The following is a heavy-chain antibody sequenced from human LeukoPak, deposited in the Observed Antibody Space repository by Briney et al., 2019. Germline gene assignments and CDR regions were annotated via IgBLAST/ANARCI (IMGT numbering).Heavy chain of an antibody. CDR3: ARDRGREAVAGTRDAFDI. Sequence: GGSLRLSCAASGITFSSYAMHWVRQAPGKGLEWVAVISYDGRNKYYADSVKGRFTTSRDNSKTTLYLQMNSLRAEDTAMYYCARDRGREAVAGTRDAFDIWGQGTIVTVSS. CDR1: GITFSSYA. V-gene: IGHV3-30*04. CDR2: ISYDGRNK. D-gene: IGHD6-19*01. J-gene: IGHJ3*02.